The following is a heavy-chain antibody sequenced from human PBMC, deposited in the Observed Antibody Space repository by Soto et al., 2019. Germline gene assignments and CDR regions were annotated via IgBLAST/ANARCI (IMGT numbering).Heavy chain of an antibody. V-gene: IGHV4-31*09. J-gene: IGHJ4*02. Sequence: QVQLQESGPGLVKPSQTLSLTCTVSGGSIHSGGNYWSWIGQHPGKDLEWIGYTSHSGGTYYSGSTYSNPSLKRRVTISVDTFQNPFSLKLSPVTVADTAVYYCERGQVAVAGSASTFDYWGQGTLVTVSS. CDR1: GGSIHSGGNY. CDR3: ERGQVAVAGSASTFDY. D-gene: IGHD6-19*01. CDR2: TYYSGST.